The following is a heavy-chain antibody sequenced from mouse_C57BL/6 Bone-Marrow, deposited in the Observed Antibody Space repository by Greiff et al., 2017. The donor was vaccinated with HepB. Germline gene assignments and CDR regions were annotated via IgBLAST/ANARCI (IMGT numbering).Heavy chain of an antibody. CDR1: GFNIKDDY. D-gene: IGHD3-2*02. V-gene: IGHV14-4*01. CDR3: TQDSSGAAFAY. J-gene: IGHJ3*01. CDR2: IDPENGDT. Sequence: EVKLQESGAELVRPGASVKLSCTASGFNIKDDYMHWVKQRPEQGLEWIGWIDPENGDTEYASKFQGKATITADTSSNTAYLQLSSLTSEDTAVYYCTQDSSGAAFAYWGQGTRVTVSA.